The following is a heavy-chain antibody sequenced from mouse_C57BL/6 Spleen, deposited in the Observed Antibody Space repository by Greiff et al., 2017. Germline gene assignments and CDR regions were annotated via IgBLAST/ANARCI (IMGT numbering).Heavy chain of an antibody. V-gene: IGHV1-81*01. Sequence: QVQLKQSGAELARPGASVKLSCKASGYTFTSYGISWVKQRTGQGLEWIGEIYPRSGNTYYNEKFKGKATLTADKSSSTAYMELRSLTSEDSAVYFCAKGDGSSPYWYFDVWGTGTTVTVSS. J-gene: IGHJ1*03. D-gene: IGHD1-1*01. CDR3: AKGDGSSPYWYFDV. CDR1: GYTFTSYG. CDR2: IYPRSGNT.